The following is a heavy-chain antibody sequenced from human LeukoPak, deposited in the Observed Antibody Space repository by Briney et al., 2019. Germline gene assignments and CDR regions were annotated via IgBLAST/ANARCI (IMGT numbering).Heavy chain of an antibody. Sequence: ASVKVSCKASGYTFTSYYMFWVRQAPGQGLEWMGIINPSGGSTSYAQKFQGRVTMTRDMSTSTVYMELSSLRSEDTAVYYCARDLGRNYMDVWGKGTTVTVSS. CDR1: GYTFTSYY. CDR3: ARDLGRNYMDV. CDR2: INPSGGST. V-gene: IGHV1-46*01. J-gene: IGHJ6*03.